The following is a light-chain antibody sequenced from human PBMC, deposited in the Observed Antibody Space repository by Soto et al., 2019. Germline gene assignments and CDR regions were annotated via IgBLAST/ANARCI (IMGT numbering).Light chain of an antibody. CDR1: QSVRDN. CDR2: GAS. CDR3: HQYNYWPPWT. J-gene: IGKJ1*01. Sequence: TQSPGALAVPPREVATISGRASQSVRDNLAWYQQKPGQATRLLIYGASTRANGIPARFSGSGSGTEFILTISSLQSEDYAIYYCHQYNYWPPWTFGQGTKVDIK. V-gene: IGKV3-15*01.